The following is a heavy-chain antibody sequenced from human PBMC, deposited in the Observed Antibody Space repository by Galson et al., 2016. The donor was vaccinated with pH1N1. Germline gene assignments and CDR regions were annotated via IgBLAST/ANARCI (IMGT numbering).Heavy chain of an antibody. V-gene: IGHV3-9*01. CDR3: AKVRGFYYGTFDY. Sequence: SLRLSCAASGFTFDDYAMHWVRQAPGKGLEWVSGISWNNTNVYYADSVKGRFTISRDNAQNSLFLQMNSLRAEDTALYYCAKVRGFYYGTFDYWGQGTLVTVSS. CDR2: ISWNNTNV. D-gene: IGHD1-26*01. J-gene: IGHJ4*02. CDR1: GFTFDDYA.